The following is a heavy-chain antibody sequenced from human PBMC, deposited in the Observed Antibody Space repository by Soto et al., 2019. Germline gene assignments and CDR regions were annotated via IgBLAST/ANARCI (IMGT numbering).Heavy chain of an antibody. V-gene: IGHV6-1*01. CDR3: ARGDQGLDY. D-gene: IGHD2-2*01. CDR2: TYYKSKWYN. CDR1: GDTVSTNSAA. Sequence: SPTLSLTCAISGDTVSTNSAAWNWIRQSPSRGLEWLGRTYYKSKWYNNYAVSVRNRITINPDTSKNQFSLQLNSVTPEDTAVYYCARGDQGLDYWGQGTLVTVSS. J-gene: IGHJ4*02.